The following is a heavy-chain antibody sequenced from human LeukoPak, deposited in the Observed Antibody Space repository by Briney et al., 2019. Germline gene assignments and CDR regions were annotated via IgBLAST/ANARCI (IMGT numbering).Heavy chain of an antibody. Sequence: GRSLRLSCAASGFTFDYYAMHWVRQAPGKGLEWVSTISWNSGSNGYADSVKGRFTIFRDNANNSLFRQMNILRPEDTAFYYCAKEGSVFTNGIWRYFDHWGQGILVTVSS. D-gene: IGHD2-8*01. CDR2: ISWNSGSN. J-gene: IGHJ4*02. V-gene: IGHV3-9*01. CDR3: AKEGSVFTNGIWRYFDH. CDR1: GFTFDYYA.